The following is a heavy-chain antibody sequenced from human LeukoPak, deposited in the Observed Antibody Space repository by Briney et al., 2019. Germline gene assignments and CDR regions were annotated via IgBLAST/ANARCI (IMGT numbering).Heavy chain of an antibody. Sequence: SETLSLTCAVYGGSFSGYYWSWIRQPPGKGLEWIGEINHSGSTNYNPSLKSRVTISVDTSKNQFSLKLSSVTAADTAVYYCARGGKKGYGSGSYYSKMNWFDPWGQGTLVTVSS. CDR3: ARGGKKGYGSGSYYSKMNWFDP. CDR2: INHSGST. CDR1: GGSFSGYY. D-gene: IGHD3-10*01. J-gene: IGHJ5*02. V-gene: IGHV4-34*01.